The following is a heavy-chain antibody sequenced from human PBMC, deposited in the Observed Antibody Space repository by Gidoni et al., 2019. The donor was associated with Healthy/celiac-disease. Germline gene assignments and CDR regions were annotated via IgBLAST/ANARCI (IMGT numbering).Heavy chain of an antibody. V-gene: IGHV4-31*03. D-gene: IGHD3-3*01. Sequence: QVQLQESGPGLVKPSQTLSLTCTVPGGSISSGGYYWSWIRQHPGKGLEWIGYLYYSGSTYYNPSLKSRVTTSVDTSKTQFSLKLSSVTAADTAVYYCAREAPLRRMDVWNQGTTVTVSS. CDR2: LYYSGST. CDR3: AREAPLRRMDV. J-gene: IGHJ6*02. CDR1: GGSISSGGYY.